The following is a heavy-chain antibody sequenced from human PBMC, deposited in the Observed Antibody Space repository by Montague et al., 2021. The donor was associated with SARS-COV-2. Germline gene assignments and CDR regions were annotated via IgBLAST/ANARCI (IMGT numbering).Heavy chain of an antibody. CDR2: IDWXXXK. J-gene: IGHJ4*02. CDR1: GFSLSTSGMC. D-gene: IGHD4-23*01. CDR3: ARELGTVVTLDY. V-gene: IGHV2-70*11. Sequence: PALVKPTQTLTLTRTFSGFSLSTSGMCVSWIRQPPGKALEWLARIDWXXXKYSSTSLKTRLTISKDTSKNQVVLTMTNMDLVDTATYYCARELGTVVTLDYCGQGTLVTVSS.